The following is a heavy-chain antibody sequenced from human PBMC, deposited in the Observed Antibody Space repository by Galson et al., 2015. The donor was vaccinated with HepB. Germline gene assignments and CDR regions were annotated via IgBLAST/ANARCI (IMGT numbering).Heavy chain of an antibody. CDR3: ARGVDCSTGSCYPRGYEYFGLDV. CDR2: ISSASSYS. Sequence: SLRLSCAASGFTFGDYYMTWIRQAPGKGLEWIAYISSASSYSNYADSMKGRLTISRDNAKNLVFLQMTSLRVEDTALYYCARGVDCSTGSCYPRGYEYFGLDVWGRGTTVIVSS. J-gene: IGHJ6*02. CDR1: GFTFGDYY. V-gene: IGHV3-11*06. D-gene: IGHD2-8*02.